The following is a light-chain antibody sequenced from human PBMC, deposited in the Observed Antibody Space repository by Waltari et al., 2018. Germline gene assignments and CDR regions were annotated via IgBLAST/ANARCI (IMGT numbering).Light chain of an antibody. J-gene: IGKJ4*01. V-gene: IGKV2-30*01. Sequence: DVVMTPSPLSLPVTLGPPASISCRSRQSLVYSDGNTYLNWFQQRPGHSLRRLIYKVSNRDSGVPDRFSGSGSGTDFTLKISRVEAEDVGVYYCMQGTHWPRRGSITFGGGTKVEIK. CDR2: KVS. CDR3: MQGTHWPRRGSIT. CDR1: QSLVYSDGNTY.